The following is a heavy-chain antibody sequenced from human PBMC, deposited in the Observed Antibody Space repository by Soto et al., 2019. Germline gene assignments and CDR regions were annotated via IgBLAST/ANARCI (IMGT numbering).Heavy chain of an antibody. J-gene: IGHJ3*02. CDR3: ARGGGVGVAGSAAFDM. D-gene: IGHD3-3*01. CDR2: INPATGAA. CDR1: GYPVTAYY. Sequence: QLHLVQSGAVVKKPGASVTVSCSASGYPVTAYYMHWVRQAPGRGLEWMGGINPATGAAKYTQTFRGRVTRTGAASTSTVFMELSGLTLEDTAVFYCARGGGVGVAGSAAFDMWGQGTLVTVSS. V-gene: IGHV1-2*02.